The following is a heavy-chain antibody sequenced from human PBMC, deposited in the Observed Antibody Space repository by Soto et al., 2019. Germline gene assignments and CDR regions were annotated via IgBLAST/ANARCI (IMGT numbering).Heavy chain of an antibody. V-gene: IGHV4-4*02. CDR1: GGSISSSNW. CDR2: IYHSGST. Sequence: QVQLQESAPGLVKPSGTLSLTCAVSGGSISSSNWWSGVRQPPGKGWEWIGEIYHSGSTNYNPSLKSRVTISVDKSKNQFSLKLSSVTAADTAVYYCAGTSGAADPSGGDYWGQGTLVTVSS. D-gene: IGHD6-13*01. CDR3: AGTSGAADPSGGDY. J-gene: IGHJ4*02.